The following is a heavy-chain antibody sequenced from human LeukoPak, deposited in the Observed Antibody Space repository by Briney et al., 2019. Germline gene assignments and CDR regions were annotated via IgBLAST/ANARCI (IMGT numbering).Heavy chain of an antibody. CDR3: ARDGRPVGATPLNLFDP. V-gene: IGHV1-2*02. D-gene: IGHD1-26*01. CDR2: INPNSGGT. Sequence: TSVKVSCKASGYTFTGYYMHWVRQAPGQGLEWMGWINPNSGGTNYAQKFQGRVTMTRDTSISTAYMELSRLRSDDTAVYHCARDGRPVGATPLNLFDPWGQGTLVTVSS. CDR1: GYTFTGYY. J-gene: IGHJ5*02.